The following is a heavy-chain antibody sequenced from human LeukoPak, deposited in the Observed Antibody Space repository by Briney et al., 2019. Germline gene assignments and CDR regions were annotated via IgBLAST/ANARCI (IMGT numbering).Heavy chain of an antibody. CDR1: GGSISSYY. CDR2: ICYSGST. D-gene: IGHD5-12*01. Sequence: SETLSLTCTVSGGSISSYYWSWIRHPPGKGLELIGYICYSGSTNYNPSLKSRVTISVDTSKNQFSLKLSSVTAADTAVYYCARLRYSGYDALDYWGQGTLVTVSS. V-gene: IGHV4-59*08. CDR3: ARLRYSGYDALDY. J-gene: IGHJ4*02.